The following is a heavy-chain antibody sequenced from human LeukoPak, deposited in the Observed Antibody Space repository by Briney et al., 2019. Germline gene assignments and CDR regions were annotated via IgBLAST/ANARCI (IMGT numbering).Heavy chain of an antibody. CDR2: ISGSGGDT. V-gene: IGHV3-23*01. CDR3: AKDLLGVAAGNY. J-gene: IGHJ4*02. D-gene: IGHD6-13*01. CDR1: GFTFSSHG. Sequence: GGSLRLSCAASGFTFSSHGMSWVRQGPGKGLEWVSGISGSGGDTYYADSVKGRFTISRDNSKSTLYLQMNSLRAEDTAVYSCAKDLLGVAAGNYWGQGTLVTVSS.